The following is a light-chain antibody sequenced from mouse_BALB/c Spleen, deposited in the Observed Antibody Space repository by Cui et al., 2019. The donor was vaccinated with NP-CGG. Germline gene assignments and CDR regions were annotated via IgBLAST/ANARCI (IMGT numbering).Light chain of an antibody. CDR1: TGAVTASNY. CDR3: ALCYSNHWV. V-gene: IGLV1*01. J-gene: IGLJ1*01. CDR2: GTN. Sequence: QAVVTQESALPTSPGETVTLTCRSSTGAVTASNYANWVQEKPDHLFTGLIGGTNNRAPGVPARFSGSLSGDKAALTITGAQTEDEAIYFCALCYSNHWVFGGGTKLTVL.